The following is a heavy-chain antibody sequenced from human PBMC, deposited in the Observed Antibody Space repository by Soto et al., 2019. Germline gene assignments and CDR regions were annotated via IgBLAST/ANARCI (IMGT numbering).Heavy chain of an antibody. D-gene: IGHD6-19*01. J-gene: IGHJ4*02. CDR1: GFTFSNYW. Sequence: GGSLRLSCAASGFTFSNYWMSWVRQAPGKGLEWVANIKQDGSENYYVDSVNGRFTTSRDNTKNSFYLQMNSLRAEDTAVYYCASDHINGWKFDYWGRGTLVTVSS. CDR3: ASDHINGWKFDY. V-gene: IGHV3-7*01. CDR2: IKQDGSEN.